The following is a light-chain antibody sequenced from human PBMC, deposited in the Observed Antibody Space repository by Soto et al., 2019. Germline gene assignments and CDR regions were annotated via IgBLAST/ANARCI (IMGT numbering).Light chain of an antibody. CDR3: QQNYSATWT. CDR1: QSISSY. J-gene: IGKJ1*01. V-gene: IGKV1-39*01. CDR2: AAS. Sequence: DIQMTQSPSSLSASVGHRVTITCRASQSISSYLNWYQQKPGKAPKLLIYAASTLQSGVPSRFSGSGSETDFTLTISSLQPEDFATYSCQQNYSATWTLGQGTKVDI.